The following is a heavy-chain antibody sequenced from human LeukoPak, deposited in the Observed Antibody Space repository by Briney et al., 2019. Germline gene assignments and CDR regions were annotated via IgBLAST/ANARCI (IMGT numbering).Heavy chain of an antibody. CDR3: ARAGYSNRWDGVGY. CDR1: GYTFTSYW. CDR2: IYPGDSDT. D-gene: IGHD2/OR15-2a*01. V-gene: IGHV5-51*01. Sequence: GESLKISCKGSGYTFTSYWIGWVRRMPGKGLEFMGIIYPGDSDTRYSPSFQGQVTISVDKSINTAYLQWSSLKASDSAMYYCARAGYSNRWDGVGYWGQGTLVTVSS. J-gene: IGHJ4*02.